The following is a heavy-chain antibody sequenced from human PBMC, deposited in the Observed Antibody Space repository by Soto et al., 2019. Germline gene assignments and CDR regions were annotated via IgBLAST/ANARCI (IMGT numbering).Heavy chain of an antibody. CDR3: VKDDGGYPSTAPH. D-gene: IGHD3-22*01. CDR2: ISGSGART. CDR1: GITISNYP. V-gene: IGHV3-23*01. J-gene: IGHJ4*02. Sequence: EVQLLESGGGLVQPGGSLRLSCAASGITISNYPMSWVRQAPGKGLDWFSGISGSGARTYYADSAKGRFTISKDISRNSLSLQLDSLGVEDTAVYFCVKDDGGYPSTAPHWGQGTLVTVSS.